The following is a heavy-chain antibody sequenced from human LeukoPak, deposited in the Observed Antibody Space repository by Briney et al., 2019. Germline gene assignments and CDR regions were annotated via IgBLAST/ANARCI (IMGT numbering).Heavy chain of an antibody. CDR3: ARGKQFVSDY. CDR1: GFTFSSYA. D-gene: IGHD6-6*01. J-gene: IGHJ4*02. CDR2: ISYDGSNE. V-gene: IGHV3-30*04. Sequence: GGSLRLSCAASGFTFSSYAMHWVRQAPGKGLEWVAVISYDGSNEYYADSVKGRFTISRDNSKNTLYLQMNSLRAEDTAVYYCARGKQFVSDYWGQGTLVTVSS.